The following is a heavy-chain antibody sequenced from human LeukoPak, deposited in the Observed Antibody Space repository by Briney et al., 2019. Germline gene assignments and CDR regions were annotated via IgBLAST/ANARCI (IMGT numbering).Heavy chain of an antibody. D-gene: IGHD3-10*01. Sequence: PSETLSLTCTASGGSISSGSYYWSWIRQPAGKGLEWIGRIYTSGSTNYNPSLKSRVTISVDTSKNQFSLKLSSVTAADTAVYYCARATMGNYYYYYYMDVWGKGTTVTVSS. V-gene: IGHV4-61*02. CDR2: IYTSGST. CDR3: ARATMGNYYYYYYMDV. J-gene: IGHJ6*03. CDR1: GGSISSGSYY.